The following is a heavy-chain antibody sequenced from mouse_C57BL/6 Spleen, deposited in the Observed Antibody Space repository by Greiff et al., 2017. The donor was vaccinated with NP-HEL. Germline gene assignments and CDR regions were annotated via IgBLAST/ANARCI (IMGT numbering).Heavy chain of an antibody. D-gene: IGHD1-1*01. CDR3: ARSARDYYGSSYVDAMDY. J-gene: IGHJ4*01. CDR1: GYTFTSYW. CDR2: INPSNGGT. Sequence: QVQLQQPGTELVKPGASVKLSCKASGYTFTSYWMHRVKQRPGQGLEWIGNINPSNGGTNYNEKFKSKATLTVDKSSSTAYMQLSSLTSEDSAVYYCARSARDYYGSSYVDAMDYWGQGTSVTVSS. V-gene: IGHV1-53*01.